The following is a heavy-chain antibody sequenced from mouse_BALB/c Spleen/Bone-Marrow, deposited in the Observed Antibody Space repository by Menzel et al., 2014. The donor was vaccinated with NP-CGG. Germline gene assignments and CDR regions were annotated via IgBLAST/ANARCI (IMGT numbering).Heavy chain of an antibody. CDR1: GYTFTAYA. D-gene: IGHD1-1*01. V-gene: IGHV1-67*01. CDR2: ISTYSGNT. J-gene: IGHJ2*01. Sequence: QVQLQQSGPELVRPGVSVKLSCKGSGYTFTAYAMHWVKQSHAKSLEWIGLISTYSGNTHYNQNFKGKATMTVDKSSSTAYKELARLTSEDSAIYYCARNFYGSSYFDYWGQGTTLTVSS. CDR3: ARNFYGSSYFDY.